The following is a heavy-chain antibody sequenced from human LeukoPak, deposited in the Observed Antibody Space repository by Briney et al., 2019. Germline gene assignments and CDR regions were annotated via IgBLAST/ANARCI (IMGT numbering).Heavy chain of an antibody. Sequence: SGGSLRLSCGVSGFSLSYYGMHWVRQAPGKGLDWVAFIWYDGTNEYYADSVKGRFTISRDNSEKMLYLQMNSLRAEDTALYYCAKGLHSSSWNDAFDIWGQGTMVTVSS. CDR1: GFSLSYYG. D-gene: IGHD6-13*01. CDR3: AKGLHSSSWNDAFDI. CDR2: IWYDGTNE. V-gene: IGHV3-30*02. J-gene: IGHJ3*02.